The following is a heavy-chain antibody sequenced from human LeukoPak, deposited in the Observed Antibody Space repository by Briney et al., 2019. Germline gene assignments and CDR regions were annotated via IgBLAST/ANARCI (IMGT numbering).Heavy chain of an antibody. D-gene: IGHD6-19*01. J-gene: IGHJ4*02. Sequence: TQTLSLTCAVSGYSVTSNSAAWTWIRQSPSRGLEWLVGTYYRSKWYRSYALSVKSRIIINADTYKNQFSLHLNSVTPEDTAVYYCARTLSGWIDHWGQGSLVTVSS. CDR3: ARTLSGWIDH. CDR2: TYYRSKWYR. CDR1: GYSVTSNSAA. V-gene: IGHV6-1*01.